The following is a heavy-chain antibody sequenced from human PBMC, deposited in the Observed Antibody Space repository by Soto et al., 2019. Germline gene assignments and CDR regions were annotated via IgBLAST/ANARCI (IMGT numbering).Heavy chain of an antibody. CDR3: ARIYYYGSGPYYYYGMDV. Sequence: SGPTLVNPTQTLTLTCTFSGFSLSTSGMCVSWIRQPPGKALEWLARIDWDDDKYYSTSLKTRLTISKDTSKNQVVLTMTNMDPVDTATYYCARIYYYGSGPYYYYGMDVWGKGTTVTVSS. CDR2: IDWDDDK. J-gene: IGHJ6*04. CDR1: GFSLSTSGMC. D-gene: IGHD3-10*01. V-gene: IGHV2-70*11.